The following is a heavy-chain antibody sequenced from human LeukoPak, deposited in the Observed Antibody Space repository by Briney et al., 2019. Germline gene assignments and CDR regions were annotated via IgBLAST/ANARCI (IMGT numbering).Heavy chain of an antibody. CDR2: IYSGGST. Sequence: GGSLRLSCAASGFTVSSNYMSWVRQAPGKGLEWVSVIYSGGSTYYADSVKGRFTISRDNSKNTLYVQVNSLRAEDTAVYYCAKTLHYCTSITCYGWFDPWGQGTLVTVSS. D-gene: IGHD2-2*01. J-gene: IGHJ5*02. V-gene: IGHV3-53*01. CDR1: GFTVSSNY. CDR3: AKTLHYCTSITCYGWFDP.